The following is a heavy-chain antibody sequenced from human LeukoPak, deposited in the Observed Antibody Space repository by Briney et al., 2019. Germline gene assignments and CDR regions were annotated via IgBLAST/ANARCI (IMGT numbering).Heavy chain of an antibody. CDR2: ISYDGSNK. J-gene: IGHJ4*02. V-gene: IGHV3-30-3*01. CDR3: ARDSATVIDY. CDR1: GFTFSRYA. Sequence: GGSLRLSCAASGFTFSRYAMHWVRQAPGKGLEWVAVISYDGSNKYYADSVKGRFTISRDNSKNTLYLQMNSLRAEGTAVYYCARDSATVIDYWGQGTLVTVSS. D-gene: IGHD4-17*01.